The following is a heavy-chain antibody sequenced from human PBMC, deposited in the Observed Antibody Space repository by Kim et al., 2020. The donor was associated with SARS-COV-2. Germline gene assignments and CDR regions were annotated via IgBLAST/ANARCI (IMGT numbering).Heavy chain of an antibody. CDR1: GFTFDDYA. CDR2: ISWNSGSI. J-gene: IGHJ4*02. CDR3: AKDMDYSGSSIDY. V-gene: IGHV3-9*01. Sequence: GGSLRLSCAASGFTFDDYAMHWVRQAPGKGLEWVSGISWNSGSIGYADSVKGRFTISRDNAKNSLYLQMNSLRAEDTALYYCAKDMDYSGSSIDYWGQGTLVTVSS. D-gene: IGHD1-26*01.